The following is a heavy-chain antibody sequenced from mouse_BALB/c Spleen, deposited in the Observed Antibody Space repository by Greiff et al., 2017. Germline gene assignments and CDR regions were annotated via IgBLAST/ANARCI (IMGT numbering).Heavy chain of an antibody. V-gene: IGHV5-4*02. J-gene: IGHJ3*01. Sequence: EVQLVESGGGLLKPGGSLKLSCAASGFTFSDYYMYWVRQTPEKRLEWVATISDGGSYTYYPDSVKGRFTISRDNAKNNLYLQMSSLKSEDTAMYYCARDGYSFAYWGQGTLVTVSA. CDR2: ISDGGSYT. CDR1: GFTFSDYY. CDR3: ARDGYSFAY. D-gene: IGHD2-3*01.